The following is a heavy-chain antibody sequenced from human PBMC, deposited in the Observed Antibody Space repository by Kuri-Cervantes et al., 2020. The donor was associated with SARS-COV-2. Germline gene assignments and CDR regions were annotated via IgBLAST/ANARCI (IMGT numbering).Heavy chain of an antibody. CDR3: ARDPYCSSTSCYTGYYYYGMDV. Sequence: GESLKISCAASGFTFSSYSMNWVRQAPGKGLEWVSYISSSSSTTYYADSVKGRFTISRDNAKNSLYLQMNSLRAEDTAVYYCARDPYCSSTSCYTGYYYYGMDVWGQGTTVTVSS. CDR1: GFTFSSYS. CDR2: ISSSSSTT. J-gene: IGHJ6*02. D-gene: IGHD2-2*02. V-gene: IGHV3-48*01.